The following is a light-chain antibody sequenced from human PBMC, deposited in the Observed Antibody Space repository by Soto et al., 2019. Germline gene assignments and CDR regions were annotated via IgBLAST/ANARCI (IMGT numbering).Light chain of an antibody. CDR1: QTISQW. Sequence: DIGLTQSPSTLSSSVGDRATISCRASQTISQWLAGYQQKPGGDTKLLIYKASVLESGVPSGFSGSGSGTEVTTPITGLQPDDYAAYDDQQHGTYPSHTFGGGTKVEIK. CDR2: KAS. CDR3: QQHGTYPSHT. J-gene: IGKJ4*01. V-gene: IGKV1-5*03.